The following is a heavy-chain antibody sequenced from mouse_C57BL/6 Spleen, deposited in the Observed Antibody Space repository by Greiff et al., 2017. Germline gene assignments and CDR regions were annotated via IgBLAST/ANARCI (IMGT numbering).Heavy chain of an antibody. Sequence: EVQVVESGGGLVKPGGSLKLSCAASGFTFSDYGMHWVRQAPEKGLEWVAYISSGSSTIYYADTVKGRFTISRDNANNTLFLQMTSLRSEDTAMYYCARHTGTYYWYFDVWGTGTTVTVSS. CDR1: GFTFSDYG. CDR2: ISSGSSTI. CDR3: ARHTGTYYWYFDV. J-gene: IGHJ1*03. D-gene: IGHD4-1*01. V-gene: IGHV5-17*01.